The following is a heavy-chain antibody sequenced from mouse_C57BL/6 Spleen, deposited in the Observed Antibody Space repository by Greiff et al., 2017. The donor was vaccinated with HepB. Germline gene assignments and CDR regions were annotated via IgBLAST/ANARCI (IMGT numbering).Heavy chain of an antibody. D-gene: IGHD2-4*01. J-gene: IGHJ2*01. CDR2: ISSGGDYM. Sequence: EVKVVESGEGLVKPGGSLKLSCAASGFTFSSYAMSWVRQTPEKSLEWVAYISSGGDYMYYADTVKGRFTISRDNTRNTLYLQMSSLKSEDTAMYYYTRDEYDENFDYWGQGTTLTVSS. CDR3: TRDEYDENFDY. CDR1: GFTFSSYA. V-gene: IGHV5-9-1*02.